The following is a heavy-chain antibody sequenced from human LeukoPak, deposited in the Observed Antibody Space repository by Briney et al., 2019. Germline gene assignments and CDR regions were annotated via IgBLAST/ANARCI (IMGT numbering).Heavy chain of an antibody. J-gene: IGHJ5*02. CDR3: AKIYCSSNSCYDGRGWFDP. D-gene: IGHD2-2*01. CDR1: GGAFSSYA. V-gene: IGHV1-69*06. CDR2: IIPLFGTP. Sequence: SVKVSCKASGGAFSSYALSWVRQAPGQGLEWMGGIIPLFGTPNYAQKFQGRVTITADISTSTAYMELSSLRSEDTAVYYCAKIYCSSNSCYDGRGWFDPWGQGTLVTVSS.